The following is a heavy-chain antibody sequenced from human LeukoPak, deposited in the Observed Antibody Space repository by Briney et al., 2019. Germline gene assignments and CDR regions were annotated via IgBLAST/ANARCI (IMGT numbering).Heavy chain of an antibody. Sequence: SETLSLTFTVSGGSISSGGYYWSWICRHPGKGLEWIGYIYYSGSTYYNPSLKSRVTISVDTSKNQFSLKLSSVTAADTAVYYCARDPPTGRLGLDYWGQGTLVTVSS. CDR2: IYYSGST. D-gene: IGHD1-1*01. CDR1: GGSISSGGYY. V-gene: IGHV4-31*03. J-gene: IGHJ4*02. CDR3: ARDPPTGRLGLDY.